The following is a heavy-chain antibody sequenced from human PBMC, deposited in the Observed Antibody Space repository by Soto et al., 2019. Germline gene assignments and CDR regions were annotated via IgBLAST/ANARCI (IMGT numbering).Heavy chain of an antibody. D-gene: IGHD3-3*01. J-gene: IGHJ3*01. CDR1: GFTFSTYG. V-gene: IGHV3-30*18. Sequence: QVHLVESGGGVVQPGRSLRLSCAASGFTFSTYGMHWVRQAPGKGLEWVAVISKDGGNKNYVESVRGRFTISRDNSKNTLYLQMNSLRAEDTAVYYCAKDVKEVRFLEWSVDGFDLWGQGTMVTVSS. CDR2: ISKDGGNK. CDR3: AKDVKEVRFLEWSVDGFDL.